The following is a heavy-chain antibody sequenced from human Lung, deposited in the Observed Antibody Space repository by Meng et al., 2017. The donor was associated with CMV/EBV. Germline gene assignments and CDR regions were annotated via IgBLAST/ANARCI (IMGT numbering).Heavy chain of an antibody. V-gene: IGHV3-30*02. D-gene: IGHD3-22*01. Sequence: SCAASGFTFSSYGMHWRRQARRKGLEWVAFIRYDGSNKYYADSVKGRFTISRDNSKTTLYLQMNSLRAEDTAVYYCAKDPNPPYYDSSGLDYWGQGXLVTVSS. CDR1: GFTFSSYG. CDR3: AKDPNPPYYDSSGLDY. J-gene: IGHJ4*02. CDR2: IRYDGSNK.